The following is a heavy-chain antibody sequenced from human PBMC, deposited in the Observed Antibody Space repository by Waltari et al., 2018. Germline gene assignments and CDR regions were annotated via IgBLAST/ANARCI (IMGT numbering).Heavy chain of an antibody. V-gene: IGHV4-4*02. CDR1: GESLSSSDW. CDR3: ARARYFGLLFAWFDP. CDR2: IPHNGGT. Sequence: QVQLQESGPGLVKPSGTLSLTCTVSGESLSSSDWWTWVRQPPGKGLEWIGEIPHNGGTDSPPSRKSRVTISADKSRNQFSLELISVTAADTAVYFCARARYFGLLFAWFDPWGQGTLVTVSS. D-gene: IGHD1-20*01. J-gene: IGHJ5*02.